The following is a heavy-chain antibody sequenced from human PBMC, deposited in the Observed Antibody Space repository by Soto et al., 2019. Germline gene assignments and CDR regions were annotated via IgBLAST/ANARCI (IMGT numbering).Heavy chain of an antibody. Sequence: GGSLRLSCAASGFTFSSYCMHWVRQAPGKGLEWVAVIWYDGSNKYYADSVKGRFTISRDNSKNTLYLQMNSLRAEDTAVYYCARDGGYYDSSGPSQGLDPWGQGTLVTVSS. CDR3: ARDGGYYDSSGPSQGLDP. J-gene: IGHJ5*02. V-gene: IGHV3-33*01. CDR1: GFTFSSYC. D-gene: IGHD3-22*01. CDR2: IWYDGSNK.